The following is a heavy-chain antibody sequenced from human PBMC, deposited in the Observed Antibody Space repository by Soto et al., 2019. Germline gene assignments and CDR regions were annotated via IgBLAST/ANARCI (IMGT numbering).Heavy chain of an antibody. V-gene: IGHV3-9*01. CDR1: GFTFDDYA. CDR3: AKATLRGGDGYYYCYYYGLDV. D-gene: IGHD3-16*01. Sequence: GGSLRLSCAASGFTFDDYAMHWVRQAPGKGLEWVSGISWNSDSLGYADSVKGRFTISRDSAKNSLYLQMDSLRAEDTALYYCAKATLRGGDGYYYCYYYGLDVWGHGTTITVSS. J-gene: IGHJ6*02. CDR2: ISWNSDSL.